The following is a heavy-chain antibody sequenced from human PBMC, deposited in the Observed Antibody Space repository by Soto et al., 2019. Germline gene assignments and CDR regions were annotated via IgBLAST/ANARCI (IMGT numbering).Heavy chain of an antibody. V-gene: IGHV1-2*04. J-gene: IGHJ3*02. CDR2: INPNSGGT. D-gene: IGHD2-15*01. Sequence: ASVKVSCKASGYTSTGYYMHWVRQAPGQGLEWMGWINPNSGGTNYAQKFQGWVTMTRGTSISTAYMELSRLRSDDTAVYYCARGLSTGNIVVVVAARLAAFDIWGQGTMVTVSS. CDR3: ARGLSTGNIVVVVAARLAAFDI. CDR1: GYTSTGYY.